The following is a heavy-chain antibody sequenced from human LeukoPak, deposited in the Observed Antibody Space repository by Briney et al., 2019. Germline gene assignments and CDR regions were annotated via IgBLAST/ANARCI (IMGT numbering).Heavy chain of an antibody. CDR2: IYPGDSDP. CDR3: TTRIYYGSRGFYFDY. J-gene: IGHJ4*02. Sequence: GAPLKISCKGSGYSFTSYWIGWVRQMPGKGLEWMGIIYPGDSDPRYSTSSQGQVTISADYSSSTAHLQWSILNASDTAMYYWTTRIYYGSRGFYFDYWGQGTLVTVSS. V-gene: IGHV5-51*01. D-gene: IGHD3-10*01. CDR1: GYSFTSYW.